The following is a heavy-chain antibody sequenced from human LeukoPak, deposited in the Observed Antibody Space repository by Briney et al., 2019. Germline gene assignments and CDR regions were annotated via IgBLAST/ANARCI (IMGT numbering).Heavy chain of an antibody. J-gene: IGHJ6*03. Sequence: PGGSLRLSCAASGFTFSSYSMNWVRQAPGKGLEWVSYISSSSSTIYYADSVKGRFTISRDNAKNSLYLQMNSLRAEDTAVYYCARDLTVAGYYMDVWGKGTTVTVSS. CDR2: ISSSSSTI. CDR1: GFTFSSYS. V-gene: IGHV3-48*01. CDR3: ARDLTVAGYYMDV. D-gene: IGHD2-15*01.